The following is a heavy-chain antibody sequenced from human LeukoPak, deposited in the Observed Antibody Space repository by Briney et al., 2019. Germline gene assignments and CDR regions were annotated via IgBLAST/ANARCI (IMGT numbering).Heavy chain of an antibody. Sequence: ASVKVSCKVSGYTLTELSMHWVRQAPGKGLEWMGGFDPEDGETIYAQKFQGRVTMTEDTSTDTAYMELSSLRSEDTAVYYCAKSGGYSYGFGADYFDYWGQGTLVTVSS. CDR3: AKSGGYSYGFGADYFDY. CDR2: FDPEDGET. V-gene: IGHV1-24*01. CDR1: GYTLTELS. D-gene: IGHD5-18*01. J-gene: IGHJ4*02.